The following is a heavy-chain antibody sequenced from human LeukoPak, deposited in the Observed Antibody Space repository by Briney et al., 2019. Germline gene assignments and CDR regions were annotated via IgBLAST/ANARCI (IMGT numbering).Heavy chain of an antibody. D-gene: IGHD4-17*01. CDR3: ATTYGVDLFDY. V-gene: IGHV3-48*03. J-gene: IGHJ4*02. CDR2: ISSSGSTI. Sequence: GGSLRLSCAASGFTFSSYEMNWVRRAPGKGLEWVSYISSSGSTIYYADSVKGRFTISRDDAKNSLYLQMNSLRAEDTAVYYCATTYGVDLFDYWGQGTLVTVSS. CDR1: GFTFSSYE.